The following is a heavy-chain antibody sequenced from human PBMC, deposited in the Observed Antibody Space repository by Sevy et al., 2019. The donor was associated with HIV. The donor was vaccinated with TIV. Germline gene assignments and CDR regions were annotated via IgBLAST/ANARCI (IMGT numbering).Heavy chain of an antibody. D-gene: IGHD3-10*01. Sequence: ASVQVSCKASGYTFTSYGMSWVRQAPGQGLEWMGWISAYNGNTNYAQKLQGRVTMTTDTSTSTAYMELRSLRSDDTAVYYCARGHFYGSGSFRIYYGMDVWGQGTTVTVSS. V-gene: IGHV1-18*01. J-gene: IGHJ6*02. CDR2: ISAYNGNT. CDR3: ARGHFYGSGSFRIYYGMDV. CDR1: GYTFTSYG.